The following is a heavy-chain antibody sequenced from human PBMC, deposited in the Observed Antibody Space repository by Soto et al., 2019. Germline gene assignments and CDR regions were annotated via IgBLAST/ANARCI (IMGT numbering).Heavy chain of an antibody. J-gene: IGHJ6*02. V-gene: IGHV3-74*01. D-gene: IGHD2-21*01. Sequence: GGSLRLSCAASGFTFTTYAMTWVRQAPGKGLEWVSRINNDGSSTSYADSVKGRFSISRDNAKNTLYLKMNSLRAEDTAVYYCARRIPFGYGMDVWGQGTTVTVSS. CDR2: INNDGSST. CDR1: GFTFTTYA. CDR3: ARRIPFGYGMDV.